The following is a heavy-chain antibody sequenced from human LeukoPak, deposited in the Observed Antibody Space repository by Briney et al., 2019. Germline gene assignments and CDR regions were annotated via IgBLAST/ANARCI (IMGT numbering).Heavy chain of an antibody. CDR2: INTDGSRI. CDR3: AKDEMATITYYYGMDV. D-gene: IGHD5-24*01. Sequence: RGSLTLSCAASGFTFNDYWMHWVRQAPGQGLVWVSRINTDGSRIYYADSVKGRFTISRDNSKNTLYLQMNSLRAEDTAVYYCAKDEMATITYYYGMDVWGQGTTVTVSS. J-gene: IGHJ6*02. V-gene: IGHV3-74*01. CDR1: GFTFNDYW.